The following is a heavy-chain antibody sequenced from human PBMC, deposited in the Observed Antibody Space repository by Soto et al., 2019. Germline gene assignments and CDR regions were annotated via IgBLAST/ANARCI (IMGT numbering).Heavy chain of an antibody. Sequence: HPEGSLRLSCAASGFPFSSYGMHCVRQAPGKGLEWVAVIWYDGSNKYYADSVKGRFTISRDNSKNTLYLQMNSLRAEDTAVYYCAREGYSILYYFDYWGQGTLVTVSS. J-gene: IGHJ4*02. V-gene: IGHV3-33*01. CDR3: AREGYSILYYFDY. CDR1: GFPFSSYG. CDR2: IWYDGSNK. D-gene: IGHD6-13*01.